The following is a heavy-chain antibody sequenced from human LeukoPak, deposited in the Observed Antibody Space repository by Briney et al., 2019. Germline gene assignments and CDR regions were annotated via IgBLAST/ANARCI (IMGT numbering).Heavy chain of an antibody. D-gene: IGHD2-2*01. Sequence: PGRSLRLSCAASGFTFSSYGMHWVRQAPGKGLEWVAVISYDGSNKYYADSVKGRFTISRDNSKNTLYLQMNSLRAEDTAVYYCAKAMGYCSSTSCYDTYYGMDVWGKGTTVTVSS. J-gene: IGHJ6*04. CDR1: GFTFSSYG. CDR2: ISYDGSNK. CDR3: AKAMGYCSSTSCYDTYYGMDV. V-gene: IGHV3-30*18.